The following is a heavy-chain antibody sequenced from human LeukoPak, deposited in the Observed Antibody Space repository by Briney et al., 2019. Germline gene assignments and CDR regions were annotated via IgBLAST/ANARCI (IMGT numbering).Heavy chain of an antibody. CDR2: ISSRSSYI. Sequence: PGGSLRLSCAASGFTFSSYSMNWVRQAPGKGLEWVSSISSRSSYIYYADSVKGRFTIYRDNAKNSLYLQMNSLRAEDTAVYYCARVVRQLVRYFDYWGQGTMVTVSS. J-gene: IGHJ4*02. CDR3: ARVVRQLVRYFDY. CDR1: GFTFSSYS. D-gene: IGHD6-6*01. V-gene: IGHV3-21*01.